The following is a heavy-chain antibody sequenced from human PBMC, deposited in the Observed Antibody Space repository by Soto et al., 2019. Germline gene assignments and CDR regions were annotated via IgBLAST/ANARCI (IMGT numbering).Heavy chain of an antibody. CDR1: GGSISHYH. J-gene: IGHJ5*02. CDR2: IFYNGST. Sequence: QLQLQESGPGLVKPSETLSLTCTVSGGSISHYHWNWIRHAPGKGMEWIGYIFYNGSTHYNPSLTSRVTISVDMSKNRLSLTLTSVTAADTAVYYCARSFYPWGQGTLVTVSS. CDR3: ARSFYP. V-gene: IGHV4-59*01.